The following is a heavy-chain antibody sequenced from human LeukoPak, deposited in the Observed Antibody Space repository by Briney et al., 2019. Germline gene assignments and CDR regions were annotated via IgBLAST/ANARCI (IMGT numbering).Heavy chain of an antibody. J-gene: IGHJ4*02. CDR1: GFTFSSYS. Sequence: GGSLRLSCAASGFTFSSYSMNWVRQAPGKGLEWVSSISSSSSYIYYADSVKGRFTISRDNAKNSLYLQMNSLRAEDTAVYYCARSWYYDSSGYYLDYWGQGTLVTVSS. CDR2: ISSSSSYI. CDR3: ARSWYYDSSGYYLDY. D-gene: IGHD3-22*01. V-gene: IGHV3-21*04.